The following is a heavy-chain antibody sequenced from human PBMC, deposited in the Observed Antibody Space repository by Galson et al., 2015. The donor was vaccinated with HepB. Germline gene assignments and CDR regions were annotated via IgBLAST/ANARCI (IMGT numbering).Heavy chain of an antibody. D-gene: IGHD6-6*01. V-gene: IGHV1-24*01. CDR2: FDPEDGET. CDR3: ATNPRGRPSPDY. CDR1: GYTLTELS. J-gene: IGHJ4*02. Sequence: SVTVSCKVSGYTLTELSMHWVRQAPGKGLEWMGGFDPEDGETIYAQKFQGRVTMTEDTSTDTAYMELSSLRSEDTAVYYCATNPRGRPSPDYWGQGTLVTVSS.